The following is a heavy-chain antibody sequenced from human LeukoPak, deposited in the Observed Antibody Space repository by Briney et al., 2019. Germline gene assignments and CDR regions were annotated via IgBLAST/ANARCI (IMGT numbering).Heavy chain of an antibody. CDR1: GYTFTGYY. V-gene: IGHV1-2*02. D-gene: IGHD6-13*01. Sequence: ASVKVSCKASGYTFTGYYMHWVRQAPGQGLEWMGWINPNSGGTNYAQKFQGRVTMTRDTSISTAYMELSGLRSDDTAVYYCARGWSKYSSSWFGYWGQGTLVTVSS. J-gene: IGHJ4*02. CDR2: INPNSGGT. CDR3: ARGWSKYSSSWFGY.